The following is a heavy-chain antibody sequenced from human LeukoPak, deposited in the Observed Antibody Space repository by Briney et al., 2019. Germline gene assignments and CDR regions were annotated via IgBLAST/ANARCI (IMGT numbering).Heavy chain of an antibody. J-gene: IGHJ1*01. V-gene: IGHV3-30*02. CDR1: GFTFSSYG. CDR2: IRYDGSNK. CDR3: ARADYYDSSFQH. Sequence: PGGSLRLSCAASGFTFSSYGMHWVRQAPGKGLEWVAFIRYDGSNKYYADSVKGRFTISRDNSKNTLYLQMNSLRAEDTAVYYCARADYYDSSFQHWGQGTLVTVSS. D-gene: IGHD3-22*01.